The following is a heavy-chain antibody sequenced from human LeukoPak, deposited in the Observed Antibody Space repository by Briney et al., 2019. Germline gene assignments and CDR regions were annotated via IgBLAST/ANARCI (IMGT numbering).Heavy chain of an antibody. V-gene: IGHV4-38-2*01. J-gene: IGHJ4*02. CDR3: ARSSGSYTSPPYYFDY. CDR1: GYSISSGNY. D-gene: IGHD1-26*01. Sequence: PSETLSLTCAVSGYSISSGNYWGWIRPPPGKGLGWLGISYHSGSTYYNPSVKSRVTISGDTSKNQLSMKMSSVSAADTAVYYCARSSGSYTSPPYYFDYWGQGTLVTVSS. CDR2: SYHSGST.